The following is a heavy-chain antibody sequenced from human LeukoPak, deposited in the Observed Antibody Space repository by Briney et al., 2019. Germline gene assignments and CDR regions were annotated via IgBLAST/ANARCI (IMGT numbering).Heavy chain of an antibody. Sequence: PGGSLRLSCAASGFTVSSNYMSWVRQAPGKGLEWVSVIYSGGSTYYADSVKGRFTISRDNSMNTLYLQMNSLRAEDTAVYYCARGRAAPLGYYYYGMDVWGQGTTVTVSS. J-gene: IGHJ6*02. D-gene: IGHD6-13*01. CDR3: ARGRAAPLGYYYYGMDV. CDR1: GFTVSSNY. CDR2: IYSGGST. V-gene: IGHV3-53*01.